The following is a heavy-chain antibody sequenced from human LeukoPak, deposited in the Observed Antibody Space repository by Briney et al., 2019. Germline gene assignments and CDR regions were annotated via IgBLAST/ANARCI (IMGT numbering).Heavy chain of an antibody. CDR3: ARWEVRVNAFEM. V-gene: IGHV4-59*08. J-gene: IGHJ3*02. Sequence: SETLSLTCIVSGDSLSGYYWNWIRQPPGKGLHGIGYTHHSGNTLYNPSLKSRVTTSVDTSKNQFSLSLSSVTAADTAVYYCARWEVRVNAFEMWGQGTMVTVSS. D-gene: IGHD3-10*01. CDR2: THHSGNT. CDR1: GDSLSGYY.